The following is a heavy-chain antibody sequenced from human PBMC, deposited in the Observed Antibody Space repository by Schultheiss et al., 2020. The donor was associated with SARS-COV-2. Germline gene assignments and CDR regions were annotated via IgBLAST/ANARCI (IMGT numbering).Heavy chain of an antibody. Sequence: GGSLRLSCAASGFTFSSYDMHWVRQATGKGLEWVSAIGTAGDTYYPGSVKGRFTISRDNSKNTLYLQMNSLRAEDTAVYYCARDKYYLGYYYYGMDVWGKGTTVTVSS. CDR2: IGTAGDT. D-gene: IGHD2/OR15-2a*01. V-gene: IGHV3-13*01. CDR3: ARDKYYLGYYYYGMDV. J-gene: IGHJ6*04. CDR1: GFTFSSYD.